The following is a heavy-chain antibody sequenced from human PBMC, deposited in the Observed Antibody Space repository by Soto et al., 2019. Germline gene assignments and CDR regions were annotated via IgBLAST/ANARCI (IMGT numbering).Heavy chain of an antibody. J-gene: IGHJ4*02. CDR1: GFTFSSYP. Sequence: HPGGSVRLSXEASGFTFSSYPMHWVRQAPGKGLEWVTVISYDGGNQYYADSVKGRFTISRDNSKDTLYLQMHSLRSDDTAVYFCARGPITQTSFIDHWGQGTLVTVSS. CDR2: ISYDGGNQ. D-gene: IGHD1-20*01. CDR3: ARGPITQTSFIDH. V-gene: IGHV3-30-3*01.